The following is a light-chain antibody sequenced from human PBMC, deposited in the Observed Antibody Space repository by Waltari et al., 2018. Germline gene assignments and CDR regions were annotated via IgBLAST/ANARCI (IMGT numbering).Light chain of an antibody. CDR1: QSVSSSY. CDR3: HQYGSSPET. CDR2: GAS. Sequence: EIVLTQSPGTLSWSPGERATLTCRASQSVSSSYLAWYQQKPGQAPRLLIYGASSRATGIPDRFSGSGSGTDFTLTISRLEPEDCAVYYCHQYGSSPETFGQGTKVEIK. J-gene: IGKJ1*01. V-gene: IGKV3-20*01.